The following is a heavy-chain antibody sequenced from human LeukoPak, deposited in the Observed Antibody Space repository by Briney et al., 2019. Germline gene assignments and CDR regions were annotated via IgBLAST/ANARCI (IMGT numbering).Heavy chain of an antibody. Sequence: PGGSLRLSCAASGFTFSSYGMHWVRQAPGKGLEWVAFIRYDGSNKYYADSVKGRFTISRDNSKNTLYLQMNSLRAEDTAVYYCARDRGSVVPEVEGGMDVWGQGTTVTVSS. CDR3: ARDRGSVVPEVEGGMDV. CDR2: IRYDGSNK. D-gene: IGHD2-15*01. CDR1: GFTFSSYG. V-gene: IGHV3-30*02. J-gene: IGHJ6*02.